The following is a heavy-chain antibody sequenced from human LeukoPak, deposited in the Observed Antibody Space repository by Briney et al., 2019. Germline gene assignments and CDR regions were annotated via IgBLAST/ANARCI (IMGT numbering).Heavy chain of an antibody. CDR1: GFTFSNYW. J-gene: IGHJ4*02. Sequence: GGSLRLSCEASGFTFSNYWMHWVRHTPGKGLVWVSSINGDGTNTRYADSVKGRSTISRDNAKNTLNLQMNSVRAEDTAVYYCARDERWSLTYWGQGTLVSVSS. D-gene: IGHD1-26*01. CDR3: ARDERWSLTY. CDR2: INGDGTNT. V-gene: IGHV3-74*01.